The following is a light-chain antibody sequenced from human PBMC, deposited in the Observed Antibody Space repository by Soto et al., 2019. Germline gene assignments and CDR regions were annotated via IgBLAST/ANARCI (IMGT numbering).Light chain of an antibody. CDR3: CSYAGTYV. CDR2: DVS. CDR1: SSDVGGYNY. Sequence: QSALTQPRSVSGSPGQSVTISCTGTSSDVGGYNYVSWYQQHPGKAPKLMIYDVSKRPSGVPDRFSGSKSGNTASLTISGLQAEDEAAYSCCSYAGTYVSGTGTKLTVL. J-gene: IGLJ1*01. V-gene: IGLV2-11*01.